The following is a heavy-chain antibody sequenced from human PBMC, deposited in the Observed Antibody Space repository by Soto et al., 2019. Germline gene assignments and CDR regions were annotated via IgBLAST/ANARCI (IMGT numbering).Heavy chain of an antibody. CDR1: GGSISSSNW. D-gene: IGHD3-10*01. CDR2: IYRSGST. Sequence: PSETLSLTCAVSGGSISSSNWWSWVRQPPGKGLEWIGEIYRSGSTNYNPSLKSQVTISVDKSKNQFSLKLSSVTAADTAVYYCARVVRGVRYFDYWGQGTLVTVSS. J-gene: IGHJ4*02. CDR3: ARVVRGVRYFDY. V-gene: IGHV4-4*02.